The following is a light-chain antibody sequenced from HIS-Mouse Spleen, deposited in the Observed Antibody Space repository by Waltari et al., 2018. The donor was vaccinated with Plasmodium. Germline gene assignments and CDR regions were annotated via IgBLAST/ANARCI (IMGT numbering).Light chain of an antibody. CDR3: YSTDSSGNHRV. Sequence: SYELTQPPSVSVSPGQTARITCSGDALPKKYAYWYQQQSGQAPVLVIYEDSKRPAGITERFSGSSSGTMATLTISGAQVEDEADYYCYSTDSSGNHRVFGGGTKLTVL. CDR1: ALPKKY. J-gene: IGLJ3*02. CDR2: EDS. V-gene: IGLV3-10*01.